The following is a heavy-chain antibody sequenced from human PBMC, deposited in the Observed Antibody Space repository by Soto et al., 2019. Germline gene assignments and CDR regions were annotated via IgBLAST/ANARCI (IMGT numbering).Heavy chain of an antibody. D-gene: IGHD2-21*02. V-gene: IGHV3-53*01. CDR1: GFTVSSKY. CDR3: ARERVVTATQYYYYGMDV. Sequence: GGSLRLSCAASGFTVSSKYMSGVRTAPVKGLDWVSVIYSGGSTYYADSVKGRFTISRDNYKKTMYLQMNSVRAGDTAVYYCARERVVTATQYYYYGMDVWGQGTTVTVS. J-gene: IGHJ6*02. CDR2: IYSGGST.